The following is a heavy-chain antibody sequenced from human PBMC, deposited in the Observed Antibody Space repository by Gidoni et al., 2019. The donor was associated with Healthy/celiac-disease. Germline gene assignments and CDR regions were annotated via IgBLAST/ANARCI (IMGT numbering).Heavy chain of an antibody. CDR1: SYG. D-gene: IGHD3-9*01. V-gene: IGHV3-30*18. CDR2: ISYDGSNK. CDR3: AKDRPNYDILTCYPSS. Sequence: SYGMHWVRQAPGKGLEWVAVISYDGSNKYYADSVKGRFTISRDNSKNTLYLQMNSLRAEDTAVYYCAKDRPNYDILTCYPSSWGQGTLVTVSS. J-gene: IGHJ4*02.